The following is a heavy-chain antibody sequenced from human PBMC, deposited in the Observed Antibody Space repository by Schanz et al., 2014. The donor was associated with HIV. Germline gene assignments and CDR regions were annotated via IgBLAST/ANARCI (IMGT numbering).Heavy chain of an antibody. V-gene: IGHV3-30-3*01. D-gene: IGHD6-13*01. CDR1: GFTFDEYA. Sequence: VQLVESGGGLVQPGRSLRLSCAASGFTFDEYAMHWVRQAPGKGLEWVTLISYEGSKRYYADSVKGRFTVSRDNTKNTLYLQMNSLTPEDTAVYYCARDAEGSWKWGYFDYGGQGILVTVSS. CDR3: ARDAEGSWKWGYFDY. CDR2: ISYEGSKR. J-gene: IGHJ4*02.